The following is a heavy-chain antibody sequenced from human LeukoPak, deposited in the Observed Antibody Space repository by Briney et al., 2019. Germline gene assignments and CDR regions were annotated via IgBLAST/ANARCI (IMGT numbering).Heavy chain of an antibody. CDR3: ARAAYCGGDCYDNWFDP. CDR2: IIPILGIA. D-gene: IGHD2-21*02. V-gene: IGHV1-69*04. J-gene: IGHJ5*02. Sequence: SVKVSCKASGGTFSSYAISWVRQAPGQGLEWMGRIIPILGIANYAQKFQGRVTITADNSTSTAYTELSSLRSEDTAVYYCARAAYCGGDCYDNWFDPWGQGTLVTVSS. CDR1: GGTFSSYA.